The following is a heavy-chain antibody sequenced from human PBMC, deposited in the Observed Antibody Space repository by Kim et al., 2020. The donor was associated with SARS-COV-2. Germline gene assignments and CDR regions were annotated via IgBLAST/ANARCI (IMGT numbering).Heavy chain of an antibody. J-gene: IGHJ4*02. Sequence: ASVKVSCKASGYTFTSFDINWVRQAAGQGLEWMGWINTNTGHTGYAQKFQGRVSMTRNTSISTAYIELSGLRSDDTAVYFCARGRGQWLALYWGQRIQVT. V-gene: IGHV1-8*02. CDR2: INTNTGHT. CDR1: GYTFTSFD. D-gene: IGHD6-19*01. CDR3: ARGRGQWLALY.